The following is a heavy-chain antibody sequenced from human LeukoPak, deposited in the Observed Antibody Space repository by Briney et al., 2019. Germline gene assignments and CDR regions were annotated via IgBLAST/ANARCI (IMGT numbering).Heavy chain of an antibody. V-gene: IGHV3-33*01. Sequence: GGSLRLSCVASGFTFSTYGTHWVRQAPGKGLEWVAVIRSDGSSEYYADSVKGRFIISRDNSKNTSYLQMNSLRAEDTAMYYCARYCSGGTCYVGLIWGQGTPVTVSS. CDR1: GFTFSTYG. CDR3: ARYCSGGTCYVGLI. J-gene: IGHJ4*02. D-gene: IGHD2-15*01. CDR2: IRSDGSSE.